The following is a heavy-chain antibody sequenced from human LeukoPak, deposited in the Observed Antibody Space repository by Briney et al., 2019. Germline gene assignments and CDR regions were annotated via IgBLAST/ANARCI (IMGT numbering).Heavy chain of an antibody. CDR3: ASNYGSGFPYYFDY. J-gene: IGHJ4*02. V-gene: IGHV3-30*03. D-gene: IGHD3-10*01. CDR1: GFTFSSYG. Sequence: GGSLRLSCAASGFTFSSYGMHWVRQAPGKGLEWVAVISYDGSNKYYADSVKGRFTISRDNSKNTPYLQMNSLRAEDTAVYYCASNYGSGFPYYFDYWGQGTLVTVSS. CDR2: ISYDGSNK.